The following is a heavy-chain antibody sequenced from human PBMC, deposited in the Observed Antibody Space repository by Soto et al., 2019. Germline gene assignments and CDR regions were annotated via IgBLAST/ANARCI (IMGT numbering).Heavy chain of an antibody. CDR3: ARAPRITIFGVVIKTKTRTNYYYYGIDV. CDR1: GYTFTSYG. CDR2: ISAYNGNT. J-gene: IGHJ6*02. Sequence: ASVKVSCKASGYTFTSYGISWVRQAPGQGLEWMGWISAYNGNTNYAQKLQGRVTMTTDTSTSTAYMELRSLRSDDTAVYYCARAPRITIFGVVIKTKTRTNYYYYGIDVWGQGTTVTVYS. D-gene: IGHD3-3*01. V-gene: IGHV1-18*04.